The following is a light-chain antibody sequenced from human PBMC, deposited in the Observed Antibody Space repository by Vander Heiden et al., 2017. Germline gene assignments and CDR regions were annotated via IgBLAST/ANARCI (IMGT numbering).Light chain of an antibody. J-gene: IGLJ3*02. V-gene: IGLV4-60*03. Sequence: QPVLTQSSSASASLGSSVKLTCTLSSGHSSYIIAWHQQQPGKAPRYLMKLEGSRRNNKGSAGPDRFSGSSSGADRYLTISNLQAEDEADYYCETWDSNIGVFGGGTKLTVL. CDR3: ETWDSNIGV. CDR1: SGHSSYI. CDR2: LEGSRRN.